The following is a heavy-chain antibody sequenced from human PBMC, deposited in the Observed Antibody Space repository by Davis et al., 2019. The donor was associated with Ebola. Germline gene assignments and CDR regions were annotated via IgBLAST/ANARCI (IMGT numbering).Heavy chain of an antibody. Sequence: ASVKVSCKVSGYTLTELSMYWVRQAPGKGLEWMGGFDPEDGETVYAQRFQGRVTMTEDTSTDTAYMELSSLRSEDTAVYYCATAKQWLSWFDPWGQGTLVTVSS. V-gene: IGHV1-24*01. D-gene: IGHD6-19*01. J-gene: IGHJ5*02. CDR3: ATAKQWLSWFDP. CDR1: GYTLTELS. CDR2: FDPEDGET.